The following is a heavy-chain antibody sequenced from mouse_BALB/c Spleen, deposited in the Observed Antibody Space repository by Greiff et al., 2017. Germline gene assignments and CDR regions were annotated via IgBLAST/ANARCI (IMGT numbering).Heavy chain of an antibody. Sequence: EVQRVEFGAELVRSGASVKLSCTASGFNIKDYYMHWVKQRPEQGLEWIGWIDPENGDTEYAPKFQGKATMTADTSSNTAYMQLSSLTSDDSAVYFCARRYGNYPAYWGQGTLVTVSA. CDR3: ARRYGNYPAY. J-gene: IGHJ3*01. CDR1: GFNIKDYY. CDR2: IDPENGDT. V-gene: IGHV14-4*02. D-gene: IGHD2-1*01.